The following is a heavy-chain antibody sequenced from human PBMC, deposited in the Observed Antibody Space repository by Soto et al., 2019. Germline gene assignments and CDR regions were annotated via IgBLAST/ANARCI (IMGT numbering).Heavy chain of an antibody. J-gene: IGHJ5*02. CDR2: INYSGST. CDR3: SRRAPEGFDP. V-gene: IGHV4-39*02. CDR1: GGSIDSNNYY. Sequence: QLQLQESGPGLVKPSKTLSLTCTVSGGSIDSNNYYWVWIRQPPGKGLEWIGSINYSGSTYYNPSLKSRVTMSADTSQKHFSLKLSSVTAADTALYCCSRRAPEGFDPWGQGTLVTV.